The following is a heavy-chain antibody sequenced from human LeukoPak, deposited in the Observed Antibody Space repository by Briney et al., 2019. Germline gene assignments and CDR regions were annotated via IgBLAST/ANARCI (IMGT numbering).Heavy chain of an antibody. D-gene: IGHD3-10*01. CDR2: INSDGSST. J-gene: IGHJ2*01. Sequence: GGSLRLSCAASGFTFSSYWMHWVRRAPGKGLVWVSLINSDGSSTSYADSVKGRFTISRDNAKNTLYLQMNSLRAEDTAVYYCARSPRSGGSGTYAYGWYFDLWRRGTLVTVSS. V-gene: IGHV3-74*01. CDR1: GFTFSSYW. CDR3: ARSPRSGGSGTYAYGWYFDL.